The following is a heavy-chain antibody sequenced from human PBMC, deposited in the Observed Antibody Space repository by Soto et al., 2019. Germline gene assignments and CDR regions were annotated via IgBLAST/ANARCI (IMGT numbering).Heavy chain of an antibody. J-gene: IGHJ6*03. V-gene: IGHV4-39*01. CDR1: GGSISSSSYY. Sequence: SETLSHTCTVSGGSISSSSYYWGWIRQPPGKGLEWIGSIYYSGSTYYNPSLKSRVTISVDTSKNQFSLKLSSVTAADTAVYYCARAEQRYYYYYMDVWGKGTTVTVSS. CDR2: IYYSGST. CDR3: ARAEQRYYYYYMDV.